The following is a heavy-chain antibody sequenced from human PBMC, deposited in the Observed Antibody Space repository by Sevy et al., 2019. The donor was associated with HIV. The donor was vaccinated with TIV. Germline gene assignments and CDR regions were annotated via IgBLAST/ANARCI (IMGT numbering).Heavy chain of an antibody. CDR2: ISSSTSYI. J-gene: IGHJ3*02. D-gene: IGHD3-10*01. Sequence: GGSLRLSCAASGFTFSSYTINWVRQAPGKGLEWVSSISSSTSYIYYADSLKGRFTISRDNAKNSLFLQMNSLRAEDTAVYYCAILWFGEFDTFDIWGQGTMVNVSS. V-gene: IGHV3-21*01. CDR1: GFTFSSYT. CDR3: AILWFGEFDTFDI.